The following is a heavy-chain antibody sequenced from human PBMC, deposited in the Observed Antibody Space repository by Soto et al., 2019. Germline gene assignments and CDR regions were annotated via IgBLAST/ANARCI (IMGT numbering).Heavy chain of an antibody. J-gene: IGHJ4*02. Sequence: QVLLQESGPVLVKPSETLSLICTVSGGSFRSGSYHWSWIRQPPGKGLEGIGYVYHTGRTSYNPSLTRRVSISLDTSKNQFSLDLDSVTTAYTAVYFCARDFAYFDSWGQGTLVTVSS. CDR3: ARDFAYFDS. CDR1: GGSFRSGSYH. D-gene: IGHD3-3*01. CDR2: VYHTGRT. V-gene: IGHV4-61*01.